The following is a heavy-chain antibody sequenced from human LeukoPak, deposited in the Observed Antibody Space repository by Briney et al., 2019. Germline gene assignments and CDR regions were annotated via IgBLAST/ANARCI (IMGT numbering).Heavy chain of an antibody. Sequence: SETLSLTCTVSGGSISSSYWSWIRQPAGKGLEWIGRIYTSGSTNYNPSLKSRVTISVDKSKNQFSLKLSSVTAADTAVYYCARGSSWSPNWFYPGGQGTLVTVSS. J-gene: IGHJ5*02. CDR2: IYTSGST. CDR1: GGSISSSY. V-gene: IGHV4-4*07. CDR3: ARGSSWSPNWFYP. D-gene: IGHD6-13*01.